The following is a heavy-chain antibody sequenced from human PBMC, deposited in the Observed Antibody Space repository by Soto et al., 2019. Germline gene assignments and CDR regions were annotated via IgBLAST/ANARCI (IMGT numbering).Heavy chain of an antibody. J-gene: IGHJ6*03. CDR2: IYYSGST. Sequence: SETLSLTCTVSGGSISSGGYYWSWIRQHPGKGLEWIGYIYYSGSTYYNPSLKSRVTISVDTSKNQFSLKLSSVTAADTAVYYCARDQSQYYYYYMDVWGKGTTVTVSS. CDR3: ARDQSQYYYYYMDV. CDR1: GGSISSGGYY. V-gene: IGHV4-31*03.